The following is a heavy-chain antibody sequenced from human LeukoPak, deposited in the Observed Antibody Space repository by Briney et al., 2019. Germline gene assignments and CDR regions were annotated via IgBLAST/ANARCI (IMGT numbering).Heavy chain of an antibody. CDR2: ISESGGRI. Sequence: GGSLRLSCAVSGIPLSNYGMIWLRQAPGKGLEWFAGISESGGRINYADSVKRPFTISRDNHNNTLYLQINSLTAEDTDVSFCANRGVVIRVILVGFHKEANYFDSWGQGALVTVSS. J-gene: IGHJ4*02. CDR3: ANRGVVIRVILVGFHKEANYFDS. D-gene: IGHD3-22*01. V-gene: IGHV3-23*01. CDR1: GIPLSNYG.